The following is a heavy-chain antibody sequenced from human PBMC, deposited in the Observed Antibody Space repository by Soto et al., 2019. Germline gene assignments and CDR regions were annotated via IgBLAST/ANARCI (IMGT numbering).Heavy chain of an antibody. D-gene: IGHD3-10*01. Sequence: QVQLQESGPGLVKPSETLSLSCGVSCGSISQYYWSWIRQPAGKGLEWIGRIYSGGSTNYNPFLESRVTMSVDTSKNKFSLKLSSVTAADTAVYYCARGPGGFGDFSLDYWGQGTLVTVSS. V-gene: IGHV4-4*07. CDR1: CGSISQYY. CDR2: IYSGGST. J-gene: IGHJ4*02. CDR3: ARGPGGFGDFSLDY.